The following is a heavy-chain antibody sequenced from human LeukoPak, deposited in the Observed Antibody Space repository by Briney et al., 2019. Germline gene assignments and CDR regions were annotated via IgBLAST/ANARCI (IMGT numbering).Heavy chain of an antibody. CDR3: ARGGGIGQTDY. D-gene: IGHD3-16*01. CDR2: INHSGST. Sequence: SETLSLTCTVSGGSSSSYYWSWIRQPPGKGLEWIGEINHSGSTNYNPSLKSRVTISVDTSKNQFSLKLSSVTAADTAVYYCARGGGIGQTDYWGQGTLVTVSS. CDR1: GGSSSSYY. V-gene: IGHV4-34*01. J-gene: IGHJ4*02.